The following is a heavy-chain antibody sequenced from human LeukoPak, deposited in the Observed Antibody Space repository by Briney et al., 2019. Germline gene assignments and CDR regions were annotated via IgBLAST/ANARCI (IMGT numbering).Heavy chain of an antibody. CDR2: IYYSGST. CDR3: ARDERGVAPDY. CDR1: GGSISSYY. J-gene: IGHJ4*02. Sequence: KPSETLSLTCTVSGGSISSYYWHWIRQPPGKGLEWIGYIYYSGSTNYNPSLKSRVTISVDTSKNQFSLKLSSVTAADTAVYYCARDERGVAPDYWGQGTLVTVSS. V-gene: IGHV4-59*01. D-gene: IGHD5-12*01.